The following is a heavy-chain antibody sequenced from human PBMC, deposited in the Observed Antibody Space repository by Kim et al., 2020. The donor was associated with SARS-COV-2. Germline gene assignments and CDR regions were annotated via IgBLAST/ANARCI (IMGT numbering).Heavy chain of an antibody. CDR1: GGSISSGGYY. V-gene: IGHV4-31*03. CDR2: IYYSGST. D-gene: IGHD2-15*01. J-gene: IGHJ6*02. CDR3: ARDPIVGVGMDV. Sequence: SETLSLTCTVSGGSISSGGYYWSWIRQHPGKGLEWIGYIYYSGSTYYNPSLKSRVTISVDTSKNQFSLKLSSVTAADTAVYYCARDPIVGVGMDVWGQGTTVTVSS.